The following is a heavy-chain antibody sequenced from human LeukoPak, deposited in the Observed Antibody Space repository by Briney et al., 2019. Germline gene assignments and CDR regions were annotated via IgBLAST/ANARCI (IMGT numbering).Heavy chain of an antibody. Sequence: GGSLRLSCAASGFSFSIYGMHWVRQAPGKGLEWVAVISEDGKNKYYADSVKGRITISRDNSRNTVHLQMNSLRGEDTAEYYCAKEVRESAWFYFDYWGQGTLATVSS. CDR3: AKEVRESAWFYFDY. CDR1: GFSFSIYG. J-gene: IGHJ4*02. CDR2: ISEDGKNK. D-gene: IGHD3-10*01. V-gene: IGHV3-30*18.